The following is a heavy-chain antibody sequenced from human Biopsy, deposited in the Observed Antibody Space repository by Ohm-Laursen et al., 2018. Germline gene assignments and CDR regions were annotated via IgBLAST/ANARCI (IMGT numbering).Heavy chain of an antibody. J-gene: IGHJ4*02. V-gene: IGHV3-48*03. CDR1: GFTFSSYE. Sequence: SLRLSCTASGFTFSSYEMNWVRQAPGKGLEWVSYISSSGSTIHYADSVKGRFTISRDNAKNSLYLQMNSLRAEDTAVYYCARDYPSYSSVWYQEPIIHCWGQGTLVTVSS. CDR2: ISSSGSTI. D-gene: IGHD6-19*01. CDR3: ARDYPSYSSVWYQEPIIHC.